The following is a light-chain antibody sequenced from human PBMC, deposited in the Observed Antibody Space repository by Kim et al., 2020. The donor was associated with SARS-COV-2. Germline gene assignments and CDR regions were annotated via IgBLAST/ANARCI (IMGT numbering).Light chain of an antibody. J-gene: IGLJ3*02. CDR1: SGHSSFA. V-gene: IGLV4-69*01. CDR3: QTWGTGWV. Sequence: QPVLTQSPSASASLGASVKLTCTLSSGHSSFAIAWHQLQSEKGPRYLMKVNSDGSHSKGDGIPDRFSGSSSGAERYLTISSLQSEDEADYYCQTWGTGWVFGGGTKLTVL. CDR2: VNSDGSH.